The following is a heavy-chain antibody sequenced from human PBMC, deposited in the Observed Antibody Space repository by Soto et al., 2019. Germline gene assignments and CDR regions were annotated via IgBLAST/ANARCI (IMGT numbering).Heavy chain of an antibody. D-gene: IGHD3-9*01. Sequence: SVKVSCKASGCTFSSYAISWVRQAPGQGLEWMGGIIPIFGTANYAQKFQGRVTITADESTSTAYMELSSLRSEDTAVYYCAREGFSYDKGYYSYYGMDVLGQGTTVTVSS. CDR3: AREGFSYDKGYYSYYGMDV. J-gene: IGHJ6*02. V-gene: IGHV1-69*13. CDR1: GCTFSSYA. CDR2: IIPIFGTA.